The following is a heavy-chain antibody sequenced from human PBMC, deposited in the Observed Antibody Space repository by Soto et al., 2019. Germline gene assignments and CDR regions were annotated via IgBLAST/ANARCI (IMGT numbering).Heavy chain of an antibody. CDR2: ISGSGGST. D-gene: IGHD3-3*01. Sequence: GGSLRLSCAASGFTFSSYAMSWVRQAPGKGLEWVSAISGSGGSTYYADSVKGRFTISRDNSKNTLYLQMNSLRAEDTAVYYCAKTPLLRFLEWLLPTVHFDYWGQGTLVTVSS. J-gene: IGHJ4*02. CDR3: AKTPLLRFLEWLLPTVHFDY. CDR1: GFTFSSYA. V-gene: IGHV3-23*01.